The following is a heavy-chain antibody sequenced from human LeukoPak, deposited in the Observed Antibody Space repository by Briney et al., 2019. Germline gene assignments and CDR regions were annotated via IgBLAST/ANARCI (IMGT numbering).Heavy chain of an antibody. CDR2: IYSVGST. CDR3: ERGYYGSGELLL. J-gene: IGHJ3*01. CDR1: GFTVRSNY. D-gene: IGHD3-10*01. Sequence: GGSLTLSCTASGFTVRSNYMSWVRQAPGKGLEWVSVIYSVGSTYYADSVKGRFTISRDNSKNPLYLQMSSLRAEDTAVYYFERGYYGSGELLLWGQGTMVTVSS. V-gene: IGHV3-53*01.